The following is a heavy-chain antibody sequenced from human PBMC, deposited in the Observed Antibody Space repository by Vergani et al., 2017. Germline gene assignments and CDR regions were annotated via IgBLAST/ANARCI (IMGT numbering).Heavy chain of an antibody. CDR3: ARHVTQDYYNDSDYFDY. D-gene: IGHD3-22*01. V-gene: IGHV4-39*01. J-gene: IGHJ4*02. Sequence: QLQLQESGPGLVKPSETLSLTCTVSGGSISSSSYYWGWIRQPPGKGLEWIGSMDYNGRAYYTPSLRRRVAISIDTSKMQFSLKLYSLTAADTAIYYCARHVTQDYYNDSDYFDYWGLGTLVTVSS. CDR1: GGSISSSSYY. CDR2: MDYNGRA.